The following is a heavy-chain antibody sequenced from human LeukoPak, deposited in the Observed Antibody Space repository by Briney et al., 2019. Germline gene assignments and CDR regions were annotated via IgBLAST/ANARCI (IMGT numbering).Heavy chain of an antibody. CDR1: GDPISGYSNY. CDR3: VREYSGFDY. D-gene: IGHD6-13*01. Sequence: SETLSLTCMVSGDPISGYSNYTWTWIRQPPGKGLEWIGYIYYHGSTNYNPSLKSRVTFSVDTSKNQFSLKLTSVAAAATAVYYCVREYSGFDYWGQGTLVTVSS. J-gene: IGHJ4*02. V-gene: IGHV4-61*01. CDR2: IYYHGST.